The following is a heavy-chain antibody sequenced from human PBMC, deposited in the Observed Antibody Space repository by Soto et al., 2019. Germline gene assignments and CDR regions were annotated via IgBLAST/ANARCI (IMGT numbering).Heavy chain of an antibody. V-gene: IGHV3-23*01. CDR3: AKRGGRRWSTLDP. CDR2: LSGAGGVP. D-gene: IGHD6-13*01. J-gene: IGHJ5*02. Sequence: EVQLLESWGVVVQPGGSLRLSCAASGFTFSDDAMSWFRQAPGKGLECVSTLSGAGGVPYYADSVNGRFTIYRGNSKKTLFVQEYSLRSEDTALYDCAKRGGRRWSTLDPWGQGTLVTVS. CDR1: GFTFSDDA.